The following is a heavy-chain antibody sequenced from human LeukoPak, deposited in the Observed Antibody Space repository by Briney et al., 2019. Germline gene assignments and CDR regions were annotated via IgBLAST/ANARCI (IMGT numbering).Heavy chain of an antibody. CDR1: GYTFTSHA. D-gene: IGHD3-10*01. Sequence: ASVKVSCKASGYTFTSHAMNWVRQAPGQGLEWMGWINTNTGNPTYAQAFTGRFVFSLDTSVSTAYLQISSLKAEDTAVYYCARDETMVRARDDDAFDIWGQGTMVTVSS. CDR3: ARDETMVRARDDDAFDI. CDR2: INTNTGNP. V-gene: IGHV7-4-1*02. J-gene: IGHJ3*02.